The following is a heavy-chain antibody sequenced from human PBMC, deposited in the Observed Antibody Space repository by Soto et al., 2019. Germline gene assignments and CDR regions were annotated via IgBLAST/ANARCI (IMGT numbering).Heavy chain of an antibody. V-gene: IGHV1-8*01. D-gene: IGHD3-9*01. CDR1: GYTFTSYD. CDR2: MNPNSGNT. CDR3: ARESRYFDDGDGLYCYYYMDV. Sequence: GASVKVSCKASGYTFTSYDINWVRQATGQGLEWMGWMNPNSGNTGYAQKFQGRVTMTRNTSISTAYMELSSLRSEDTAVYYCARESRYFDDGDGLYCYYYMDVWGKGTTVTVSS. J-gene: IGHJ6*03.